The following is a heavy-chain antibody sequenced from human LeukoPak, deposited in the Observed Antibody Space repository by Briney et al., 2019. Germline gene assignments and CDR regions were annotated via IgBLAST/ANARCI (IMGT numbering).Heavy chain of an antibody. J-gene: IGHJ3*02. CDR2: IYHSGST. Sequence: SETLSLTCTVSGYSISSGYYWGWIRQPPGKGLEWIGSIYHSGSTYYNPSLKSRVTISVDTSKNQFSLKLSSVTAADTAVYYCARQGPFSSSFPGGAFDIWGQGTVVTVSS. V-gene: IGHV4-38-2*02. CDR1: GYSISSGYY. CDR3: ARQGPFSSSFPGGAFDI. D-gene: IGHD6-13*01.